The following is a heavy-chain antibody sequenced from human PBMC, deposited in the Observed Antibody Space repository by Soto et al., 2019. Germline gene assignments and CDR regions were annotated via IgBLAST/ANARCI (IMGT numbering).Heavy chain of an antibody. V-gene: IGHV3-21*01. CDR3: AREEHMITFGGVIVMDY. CDR2: ISSSSSYI. J-gene: IGHJ4*02. Sequence: EVQLVESGGGLVKPGGSLRLSCAASGFTFSSYSMNWVRQAPGKGLEWVSSISSSSSYIYYADSVKGRFTISRDNAKNSLYLQMNSLRAEDTAVYYCAREEHMITFGGVIVMDYWGQGTLVTVSS. CDR1: GFTFSSYS. D-gene: IGHD3-16*02.